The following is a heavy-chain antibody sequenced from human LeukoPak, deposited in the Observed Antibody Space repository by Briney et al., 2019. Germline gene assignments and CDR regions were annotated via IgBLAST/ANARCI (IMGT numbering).Heavy chain of an antibody. V-gene: IGHV3-48*04. D-gene: IGHD6-19*01. CDR1: GFTFNKCG. CDR2: ITSSGSPR. CDR3: ARVPGAVYYDYMDV. Sequence: GGSLRLSCAASGFTFNKCGLNWVRQAPGKGLEWVAFITSSGSPRYYADSVKGRFTISRDNANNSLYLQMNTLRAEDTAVYYCARVPGAVYYDYMDVWGKETTVTVSS. J-gene: IGHJ6*03.